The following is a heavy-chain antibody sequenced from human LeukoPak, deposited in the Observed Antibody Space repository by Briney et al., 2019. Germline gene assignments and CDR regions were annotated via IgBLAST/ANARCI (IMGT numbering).Heavy chain of an antibody. CDR2: IKSKTDGGTT. D-gene: IGHD3-10*01. CDR3: TTDISGYYYGSGSYVVDY. CDR1: GFTFSNAW. V-gene: IGHV3-15*01. J-gene: IGHJ4*02. Sequence: GGSLRLSCAASGFTFSNAWMSWVCQAPGKGLEWVGRIKSKTDGGTTDYAAPVKGRFTISRDDSKNTLYLQMNSLKTEDTAVYYCTTDISGYYYGSGSYVVDYWGQGTLVTVSS.